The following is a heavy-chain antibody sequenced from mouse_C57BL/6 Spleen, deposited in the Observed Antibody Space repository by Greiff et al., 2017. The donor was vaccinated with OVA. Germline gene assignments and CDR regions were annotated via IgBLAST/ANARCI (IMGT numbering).Heavy chain of an antibody. CDR3: ASLYYDYGDYYAMDY. CDR1: GYTFTSYG. CDR2: IYPRSGNT. V-gene: IGHV1-81*01. Sequence: VQLQQSGAELARPGASVKLSCKASGYTFTSYGISWVKQRTGQGLEWIGEIYPRSGNTYYNEKFTGKATLTADKSSSTAYMELRSLKSEDSAVYFCASLYYDYGDYYAMDYWGQGTSVTVSA. J-gene: IGHJ4*01. D-gene: IGHD2-4*01.